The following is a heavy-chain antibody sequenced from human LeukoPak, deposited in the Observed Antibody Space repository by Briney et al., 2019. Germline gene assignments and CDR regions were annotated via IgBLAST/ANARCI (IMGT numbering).Heavy chain of an antibody. CDR1: GDSFTSVTDY. D-gene: IGHD6-25*01. V-gene: IGHV4-39*07. J-gene: IGHJ6*02. Sequence: SETLSLTCTVSGDSFTSVTDYWAWIRQPPGKGLEWIASGDYSGGTYYNPSLGSRVAISADMSKNQISLKLTSVTGADTAVYYCASGSPFYGMDVWGQGTTVTVSS. CDR3: ASGSPFYGMDV. CDR2: GDYSGGT.